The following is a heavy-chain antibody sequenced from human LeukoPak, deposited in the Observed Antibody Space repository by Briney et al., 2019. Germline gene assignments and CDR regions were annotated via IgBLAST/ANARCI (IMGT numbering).Heavy chain of an antibody. Sequence: SETLSLTCAVYGGSFSDYYWSWIRQPPGKGLEWIGEINHSGSTNYNPSLESRVTISVDTSKNQFSLRLTSVTAADTAVYYCARPLEYSSSSDAFDIWGQGTMVTVS. CDR1: GGSFSDYY. CDR3: ARPLEYSSSSDAFDI. D-gene: IGHD6-6*01. J-gene: IGHJ3*02. V-gene: IGHV4-34*01. CDR2: INHSGST.